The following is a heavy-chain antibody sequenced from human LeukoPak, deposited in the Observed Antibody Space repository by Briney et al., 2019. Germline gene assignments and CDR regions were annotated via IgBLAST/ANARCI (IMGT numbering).Heavy chain of an antibody. V-gene: IGHV3-7*03. Sequence: PGGSLRLSCAASGFTFSNYWMGWVRQAPGKGLEWVANIKQDGSEIYYVDSVKGRFTISRDTAKDSLYLQMNSLRAEDTAVYYCARVRTTMVRGAPHYWGQGTLVTVSS. D-gene: IGHD3-10*01. CDR3: ARVRTTMVRGAPHY. CDR1: GFTFSNYW. CDR2: IKQDGSEI. J-gene: IGHJ4*02.